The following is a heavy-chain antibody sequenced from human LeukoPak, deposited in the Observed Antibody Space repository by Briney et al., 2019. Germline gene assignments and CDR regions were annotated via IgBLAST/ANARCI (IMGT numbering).Heavy chain of an antibody. CDR3: ARVHRRSSLRAFDI. Sequence: SETLSLTCAVYGGSFSGYYWSWIRQPPGKGLEWIGYIYYSGSTNYNPSLKSRVTISVDTSKNQFSLKLSSVTAADTAVYYCARVHRRSSLRAFDIWGQGTMVTVSS. CDR2: IYYSGST. V-gene: IGHV4-59*01. J-gene: IGHJ3*02. CDR1: GGSFSGYY.